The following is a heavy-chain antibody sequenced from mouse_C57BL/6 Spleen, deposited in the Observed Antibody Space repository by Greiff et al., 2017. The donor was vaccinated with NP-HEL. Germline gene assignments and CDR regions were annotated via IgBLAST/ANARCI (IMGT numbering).Heavy chain of an antibody. CDR3: ARSYYGYDCWYFDV. D-gene: IGHD2-9*01. CDR1: GYAFSSSW. Sequence: QVQLQQSGPELVKPGASVKISCKASGYAFSSSWMNWVKQRPGKGLEWIGRIYPGDGDTNYNGKFKGKATLTADKSSSTAYMQLSSLTSEDSAFYFCARSYYGYDCWYFDVWGTGTTVTVSS. J-gene: IGHJ1*03. V-gene: IGHV1-82*01. CDR2: IYPGDGDT.